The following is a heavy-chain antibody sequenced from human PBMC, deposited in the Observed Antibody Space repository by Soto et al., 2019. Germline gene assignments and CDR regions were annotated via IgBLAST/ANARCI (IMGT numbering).Heavy chain of an antibody. V-gene: IGHV1-2*02. CDR3: ASHDPSARVDP. Sequence: SVKVSCKAPRCIFTAYYIHWGREAPGQGLEWLGWINPNNGATHYGLSFQGRVTMTRDTSISTAYMELSSLRSDDTAVYYCASHDPSARVDPWGQGTLVTVSS. D-gene: IGHD1-1*01. CDR2: INPNNGAT. J-gene: IGHJ5*02. CDR1: RCIFTAYY.